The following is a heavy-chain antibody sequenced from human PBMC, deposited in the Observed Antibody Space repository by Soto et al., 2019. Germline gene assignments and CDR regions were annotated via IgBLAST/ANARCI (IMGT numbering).Heavy chain of an antibody. D-gene: IGHD4-4*01. CDR3: ARGLTVTT. CDR2: IYHSGST. CDR1: GYSSSSGYY. Sequence: PAETLSLTCAVSGYSSSSGYYWDWIRQPPGKGLEWIGSIYHSGSTYYNPSLRSRVTISVDTSKNQFSLKLSSVTAADTAVYYCARGLTVTTWGQGTLVTVSS. J-gene: IGHJ4*02. V-gene: IGHV4-38-2*01.